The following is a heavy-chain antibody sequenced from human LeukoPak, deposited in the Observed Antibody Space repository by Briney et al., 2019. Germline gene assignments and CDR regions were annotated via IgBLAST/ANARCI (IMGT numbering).Heavy chain of an antibody. CDR1: GYTFTSYD. J-gene: IGHJ4*02. D-gene: IGHD2-15*01. CDR2: ISGDKGPT. CDR3: ARGGYSDY. Sequence: ASVKVSCKASGYTFTSYDINWVRQATGQGLEWVGWISGDKGPTYYAPKLQDRVTLTTDSSTSTAYMELRNLRPDDTAVYYCARGGYSDYWGQGTLVTVSS. V-gene: IGHV1-18*01.